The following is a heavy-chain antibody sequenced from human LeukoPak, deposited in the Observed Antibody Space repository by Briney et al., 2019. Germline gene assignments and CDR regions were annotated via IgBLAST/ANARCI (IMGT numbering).Heavy chain of an antibody. CDR3: ARDYSGSCDY. CDR2: INPSTGDT. J-gene: IGHJ4*02. Sequence: ASVKVSCKASGYTFTGNYMHWVRQAPGQGLEWMGLINPSTGDTNYAQKFQGRVTMTTGTSITTAYMELSGLTSDDPAMYYCARDYSGSCDYWGQGTLVTVSS. V-gene: IGHV1-2*02. D-gene: IGHD1-26*01. CDR1: GYTFTGNY.